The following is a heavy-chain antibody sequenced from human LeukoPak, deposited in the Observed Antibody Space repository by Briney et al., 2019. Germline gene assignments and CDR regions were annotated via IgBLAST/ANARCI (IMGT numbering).Heavy chain of an antibody. V-gene: IGHV3-7*01. J-gene: IGHJ4*02. Sequence: GGSLRLSCAASGFTLSRDWMRWVRQAGGKGLEWVANIDQDGRGKYHADSVTGRFTISRDNAKNSLYLQMNSLRADDTAVYYCARDHDGKDYWGQGTLVTVSS. CDR2: IDQDGRGK. CDR3: ARDHDGKDY. CDR1: GFTLSRDW.